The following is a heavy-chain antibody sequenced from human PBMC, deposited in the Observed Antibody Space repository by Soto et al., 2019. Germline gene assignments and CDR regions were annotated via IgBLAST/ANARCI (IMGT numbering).Heavy chain of an antibody. CDR2: IYHTGST. CDR1: GASISSSKW. V-gene: IGHV4-4*02. J-gene: IGHJ4*02. CDR3: ATAMVVAATWVFVY. D-gene: IGHD2-15*01. Sequence: QVQLQESGPGLVKPSETLALTCAVSGASISSSKWWSWVRQPPGKGLEWIGEIYHTGSTNYNPSLKSRVTMSVDTSKNQFSMKLTSVTAADTAVYYCATAMVVAATWVFVYWGQGILVTVSS.